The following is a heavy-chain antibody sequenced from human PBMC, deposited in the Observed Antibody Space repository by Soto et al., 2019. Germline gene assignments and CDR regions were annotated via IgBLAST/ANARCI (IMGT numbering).Heavy chain of an antibody. J-gene: IGHJ5*02. CDR3: AKDRGP. CDR2: ISYDGSNK. Sequence: GGSLRLSCAASGFTFSSYGMHWVRQAPGKGLEWVAVISYDGSNKYYADSVKGRFTISRDNSKNTLYLQMNSLRAEDTAVYYCAKDRGPWGQGTLVTVSS. V-gene: IGHV3-30*18. CDR1: GFTFSSYG.